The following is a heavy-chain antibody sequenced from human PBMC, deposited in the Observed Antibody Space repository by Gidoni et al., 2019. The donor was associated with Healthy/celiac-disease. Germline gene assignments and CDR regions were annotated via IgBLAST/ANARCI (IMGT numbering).Heavy chain of an antibody. CDR2: INAGNGNT. CDR3: ASGTSVAPYYYYYGMDV. CDR1: GYTFTSYA. V-gene: IGHV1-3*01. D-gene: IGHD6-19*01. Sequence: QLVQSGAEVKKPGASVKVSCKAYGYTFTSYAMHWVRQAPGQRLEWMGWINAGNGNTKYSQKFQGRVTITRDTSASTAYMELSSLRSEDTAVYYCASGTSVAPYYYYYGMDVWGQGTTVTVSS. J-gene: IGHJ6*02.